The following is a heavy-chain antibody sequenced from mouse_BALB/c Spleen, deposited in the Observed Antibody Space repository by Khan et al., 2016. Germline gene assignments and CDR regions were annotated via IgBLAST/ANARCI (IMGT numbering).Heavy chain of an antibody. CDR2: ILPGRGST. CDR1: GYTFSSYW. J-gene: IGHJ1*01. V-gene: IGHV1-9*01. Sequence: QVQLQQPGAELMKPGASVKISCKATGYTFSSYWIEWVKQRPGHGLEWIGEILPGRGSTNYNEKFKGKATFTADTSSNTAYMQLSSLTSEDSAVYYCARRGGNYWYFDVWGAGTTVTVSS. D-gene: IGHD1-1*01. CDR3: ARRGGNYWYFDV.